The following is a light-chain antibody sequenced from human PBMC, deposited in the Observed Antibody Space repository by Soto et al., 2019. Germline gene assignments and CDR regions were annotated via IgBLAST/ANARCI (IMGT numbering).Light chain of an antibody. CDR3: QQYYHAPIT. J-gene: IGKJ5*01. CDR1: QSLGYTSNNKNY. Sequence: ILMTRSRDSGAVSPAPGGTVSGKAVQSLGYTSNNKNYLAWYQQKPGQPPKLLIVWASTRASGVPDRFSGSGSGTDFTLSIGSLQAEDVAVYYCQQYYHAPITFGQGTQLEIK. V-gene: IGKV4-1*01. CDR2: WAS.